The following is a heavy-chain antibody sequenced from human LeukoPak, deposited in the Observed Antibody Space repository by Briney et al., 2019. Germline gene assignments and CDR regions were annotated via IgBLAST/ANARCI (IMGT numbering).Heavy chain of an antibody. CDR3: ARDRDCSSTSCYAPFDY. Sequence: SGGSLRLSCAASGFTFSSYAMHWVRQAPGKGLEYVSAISSNGGSTYYANSVKGRFTISRDNSKNTLYLQMGSLRAKDMAVYYCARDRDCSSTSCYAPFDYWGQGTLVTVSS. CDR1: GFTFSSYA. V-gene: IGHV3-64*01. D-gene: IGHD2-2*01. J-gene: IGHJ4*02. CDR2: ISSNGGST.